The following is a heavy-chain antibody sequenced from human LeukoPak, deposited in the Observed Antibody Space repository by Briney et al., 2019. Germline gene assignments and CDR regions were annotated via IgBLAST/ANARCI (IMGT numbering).Heavy chain of an antibody. V-gene: IGHV3-74*01. D-gene: IGHD3-10*01. CDR2: INTFGTTA. CDR3: ARGGGLRASGNFDY. Sequence: PGGSLRLSCAVSGFTFSSYWMNWVRQVPGKGLVWVSHINTFGTTATYADSVKGRFTISRENAKNSLYLQMNSLRAGDTAVYYCARGGGLRASGNFDYWGQGTLVTVSS. J-gene: IGHJ4*02. CDR1: GFTFSSYW.